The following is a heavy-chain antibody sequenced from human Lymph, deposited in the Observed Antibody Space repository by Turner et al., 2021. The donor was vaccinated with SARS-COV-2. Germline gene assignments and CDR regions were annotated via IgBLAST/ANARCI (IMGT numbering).Heavy chain of an antibody. J-gene: IGHJ4*02. D-gene: IGHD1-26*01. CDR2: INWSGGSI. CDR1: GFTFDDYA. Sequence: EVQLVESGGGLVQPGRSRRLSCAASGFTFDDYAMHWVRQAPGKGLDCVSGINWSGGSIAYADSVNGRFTISRDNPKNSLYLQMHSLRSEDTAFYYCAKDLAGTYYSSFDYWGQGTLVTVSS. CDR3: AKDLAGTYYSSFDY. V-gene: IGHV3-9*01.